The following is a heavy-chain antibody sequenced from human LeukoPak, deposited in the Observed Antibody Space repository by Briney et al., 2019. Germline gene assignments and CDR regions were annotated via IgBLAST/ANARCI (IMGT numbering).Heavy chain of an antibody. Sequence: GGSLRLSCAASGFTFSSYWMSWVRQAPGKGLEWVANIKQDGSEKYYVDSVKGRFTISRDNAKNSLYLQMNSLRAEDTAVYYCARAQLRYFDWLSIHFDLWGQGTLVTVSS. D-gene: IGHD3-9*01. CDR1: GFTFSSYW. J-gene: IGHJ4*02. CDR3: ARAQLRYFDWLSIHFDL. V-gene: IGHV3-7*03. CDR2: IKQDGSEK.